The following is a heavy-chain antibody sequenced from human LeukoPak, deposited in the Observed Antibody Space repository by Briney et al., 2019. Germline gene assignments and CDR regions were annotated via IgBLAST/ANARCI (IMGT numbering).Heavy chain of an antibody. CDR1: GYTFTSYA. Sequence: ASVKVSCKASGYTFTSYAMHWVRQAPGQRLEWMGWINAGNGNTKYSQKFQGRVTITRDTSASTAYMELSSLRSEDTAVYYCARVHSSGWWSTEYYFDYWGQGTLVTVSS. CDR2: INAGNGNT. D-gene: IGHD6-19*01. J-gene: IGHJ4*02. CDR3: ARVHSSGWWSTEYYFDY. V-gene: IGHV1-3*01.